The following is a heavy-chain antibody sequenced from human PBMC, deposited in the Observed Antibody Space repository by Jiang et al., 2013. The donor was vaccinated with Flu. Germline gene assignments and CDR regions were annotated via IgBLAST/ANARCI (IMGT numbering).Heavy chain of an antibody. CDR2: MNPNSGNT. J-gene: IGHJ5*02. V-gene: IGHV1-8*01. Sequence: RQATGQGLEWMGWMNPNSGNTGYAQKFQGRVTMTRNTSISTAYMELSSLRSEDTAVYYCARGRGTALWFRANWFDPWGQGTLVTVSS. D-gene: IGHD3-10*01. CDR3: ARGRGTALWFRANWFDP.